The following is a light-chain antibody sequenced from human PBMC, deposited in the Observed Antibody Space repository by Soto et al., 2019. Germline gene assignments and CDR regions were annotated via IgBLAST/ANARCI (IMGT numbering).Light chain of an antibody. CDR2: EVS. V-gene: IGLV2-14*01. CDR1: SSDDGGYNY. Sequence: QSVLTQPASVSGSPGQSITISCTGTSSDDGGYNYVSWYQQQSGKAPKLMIHEVSNRPSGVSNRFSGSKSGNTASLTISGLQAEDEADYYCSSYTSSRAYVFGTGTKVTVL. CDR3: SSYTSSRAYV. J-gene: IGLJ1*01.